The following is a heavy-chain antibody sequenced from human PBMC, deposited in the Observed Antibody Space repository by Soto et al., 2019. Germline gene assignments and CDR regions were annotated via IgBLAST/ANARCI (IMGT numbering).Heavy chain of an antibody. Sequence: QVQLVQSGAEVKKPGASVKVSCKASGYTFTSYDINWVRQATGQGLEWMGWMNPNSGNTGYAQKFQGRVTMTRNISISTAYMELSSLRSEDTAVYYCARVGNDFWSGPPYYYYYGMDVWGQGTTVTVSS. CDR3: ARVGNDFWSGPPYYYYYGMDV. CDR2: MNPNSGNT. J-gene: IGHJ6*02. D-gene: IGHD3-3*01. V-gene: IGHV1-8*01. CDR1: GYTFTSYD.